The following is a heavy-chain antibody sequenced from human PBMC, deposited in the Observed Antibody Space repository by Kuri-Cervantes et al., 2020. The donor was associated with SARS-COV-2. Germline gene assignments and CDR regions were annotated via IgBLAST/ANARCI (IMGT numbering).Heavy chain of an antibody. Sequence: GESLKISCAASGFTFSSYSMNWVRQAPGKGLEWVSYISSSSSYIYYADSVKSRFTISRDNAKNSLYMQMNSLRAEDTAVYYCARGISYSGYDLDYWGQGTLVTVSS. CDR2: ISSSSSYI. J-gene: IGHJ4*02. V-gene: IGHV3-21*01. D-gene: IGHD5-12*01. CDR3: ARGISYSGYDLDY. CDR1: GFTFSSYS.